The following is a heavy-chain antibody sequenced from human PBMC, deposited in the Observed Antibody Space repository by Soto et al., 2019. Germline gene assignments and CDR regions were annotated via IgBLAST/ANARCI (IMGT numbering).Heavy chain of an antibody. Sequence: GGSLRLSCVASGFTFSSYGMHWVRQAPGKGLEWVAVISYDGSNKYYADSVKGRFTISRDNSKNTLYLQMNSLRAEDTAVYYCAKDRGTMITFGGVIADAFDIWGQGTMVTVSS. CDR2: ISYDGSNK. V-gene: IGHV3-30*18. CDR1: GFTFSSYG. CDR3: AKDRGTMITFGGVIADAFDI. D-gene: IGHD3-16*02. J-gene: IGHJ3*02.